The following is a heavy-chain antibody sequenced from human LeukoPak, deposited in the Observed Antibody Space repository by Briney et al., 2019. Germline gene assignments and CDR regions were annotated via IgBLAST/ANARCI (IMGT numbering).Heavy chain of an antibody. CDR2: IWYDGSNK. CDR1: GFTFTSYW. V-gene: IGHV3-33*08. CDR3: ARGRHQRYSSSSSENFDY. D-gene: IGHD6-6*01. J-gene: IGHJ4*02. Sequence: QAGGSLRLSCAASGFTFTSYWMHWVRQAPGKGLEWVAVIWYDGSNKYYADSVKGRFTISRDNSKNTLYLQMNSLRAEDTAVYYCARGRHQRYSSSSSENFDYWGQGTLVTVSS.